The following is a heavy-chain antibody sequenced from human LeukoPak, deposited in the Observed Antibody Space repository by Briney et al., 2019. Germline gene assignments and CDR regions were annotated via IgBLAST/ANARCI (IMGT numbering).Heavy chain of an antibody. CDR3: ARRGTPNAFDL. CDR1: GFTFSSYA. V-gene: IGHV3-23*01. D-gene: IGHD3-16*01. CDR2: ISGSGGST. Sequence: GGSLRLSCAASGFTFSSYAMSWVRQAPGKGQEWVSAISGSGGSTYYADSVKGRFTISRDNSKNTMYLQMNNLRAEDTAVYYCARRGTPNAFDLWGQGTMVTVSS. J-gene: IGHJ3*01.